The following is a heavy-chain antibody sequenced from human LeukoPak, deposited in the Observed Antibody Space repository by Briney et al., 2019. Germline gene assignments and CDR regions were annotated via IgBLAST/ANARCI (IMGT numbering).Heavy chain of an antibody. J-gene: IGHJ4*02. Sequence: PSETLSLTCAVSGVAFSNYYWSWVRQSPRKGLEWIGEINHSGYTNYNPSLKSRVTMSIDTSKNQFSPMLTSVTAADTAVYYCTRAVAGHPDWGQGTLVTVSS. V-gene: IGHV4-34*01. D-gene: IGHD6-19*01. CDR1: GVAFSNYY. CDR3: TRAVAGHPD. CDR2: INHSGYT.